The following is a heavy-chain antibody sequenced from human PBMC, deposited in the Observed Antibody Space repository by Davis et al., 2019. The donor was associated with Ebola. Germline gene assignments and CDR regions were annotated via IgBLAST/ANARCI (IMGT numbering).Heavy chain of an antibody. V-gene: IGHV1-69*13. Sequence: AASVKVSCKASGGTFSNYAISWVRQAPGQGLEWMGGIIPIFGTANYAQKFQGRLTITADESTSTAYMELSSLRSEDTAVYYCARVEVVRGVPYYYYGMDVWGQGTTVTVSS. CDR2: IIPIFGTA. J-gene: IGHJ6*02. D-gene: IGHD3-10*01. CDR1: GGTFSNYA. CDR3: ARVEVVRGVPYYYYGMDV.